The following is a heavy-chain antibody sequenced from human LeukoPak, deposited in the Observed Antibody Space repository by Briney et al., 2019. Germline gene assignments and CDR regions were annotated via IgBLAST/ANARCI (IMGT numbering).Heavy chain of an antibody. CDR2: IKQDGSEK. Sequence: GGSLRLSCAASGFTFSSYWMSWVRQAPGKGLGWVANIKQDGSEKYYVDSVKGRFTISRDNAKNSLYLQMNSLRAEDTAVYYCARKYVAAAGTMGYWGQGTLVTVSS. V-gene: IGHV3-7*01. D-gene: IGHD6-13*01. J-gene: IGHJ4*02. CDR3: ARKYVAAAGTMGY. CDR1: GFTFSSYW.